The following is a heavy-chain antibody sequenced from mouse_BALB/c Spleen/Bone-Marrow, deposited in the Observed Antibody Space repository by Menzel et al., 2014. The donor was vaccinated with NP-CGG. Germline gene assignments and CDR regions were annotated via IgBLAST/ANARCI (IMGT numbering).Heavy chain of an antibody. CDR2: IYPGNVNT. D-gene: IGHD4-1*01. CDR1: GYTFTSYY. Sequence: VKLVESGPELVKPGASVRISCKAAGYTFTSYYIHWVKQRPGQGLEWIGWIYPGNVNTKYNEKFKGKATLTADKSSSTAYFLLSSLTSEDSAVYFCAREANWNFDYWGQGTTLTVPS. J-gene: IGHJ2*01. CDR3: AREANWNFDY. V-gene: IGHV1S56*01.